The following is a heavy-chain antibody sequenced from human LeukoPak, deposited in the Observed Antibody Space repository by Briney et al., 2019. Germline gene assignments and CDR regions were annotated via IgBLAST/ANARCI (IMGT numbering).Heavy chain of an antibody. D-gene: IGHD5-18*01. J-gene: IGHJ4*02. Sequence: GGSLRLSCAASGFTFSSYGMHWVRQAPGKGLEWVAVIWCDGSNKYYADSVKGRFTISRDNSKNTLYLQMNSLRAEDTAVYYCARINGYSYGYNDYWGQGTLVTVSS. CDR1: GFTFSSYG. V-gene: IGHV3-33*01. CDR3: ARINGYSYGYNDY. CDR2: IWCDGSNK.